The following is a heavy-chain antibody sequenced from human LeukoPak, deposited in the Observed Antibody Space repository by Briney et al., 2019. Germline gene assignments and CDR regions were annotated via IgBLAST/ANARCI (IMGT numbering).Heavy chain of an antibody. D-gene: IGHD5-12*01. CDR2: INQDGDRK. V-gene: IGHV3-7*03. Sequence: GGSLRLSCAASKLTFSHYWMSWVRQAPGKGLQWVAAINQDGDRKEYVDSVKGRFSISRDSATNSLYLQMNSLRAEDTAVYYCAKDGVATRLKYQMWDAFDIWGQGTMVTVSS. CDR3: AKDGVATRLKYQMWDAFDI. CDR1: KLTFSHYW. J-gene: IGHJ3*02.